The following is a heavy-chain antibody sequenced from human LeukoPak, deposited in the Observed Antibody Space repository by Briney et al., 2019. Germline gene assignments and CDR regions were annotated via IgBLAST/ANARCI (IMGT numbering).Heavy chain of an antibody. CDR2: IYTSGST. CDR1: GGSISSYY. J-gene: IGHJ5*02. Sequence: SETLSLTCTVSGGSISSYYWSWIRQPAGKGLEWIGRIYTSGSTDYNPSLKSRVTMSVDTSKNQFSLKLTSVTAADTAVYYCARDDYRGVTNFDPWGQGTLVTVSS. D-gene: IGHD3-10*01. V-gene: IGHV4-4*07. CDR3: ARDDYRGVTNFDP.